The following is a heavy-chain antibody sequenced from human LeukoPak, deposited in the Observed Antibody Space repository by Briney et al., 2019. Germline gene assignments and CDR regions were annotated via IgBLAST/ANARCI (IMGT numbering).Heavy chain of an antibody. D-gene: IGHD3-10*01. Sequence: SETLSLTCTVSGGSISSYYWSWIRQSPGKGLEWIGHIYFSGSTNYNPSLKSRVTISVDTSKNQFSLKLSSVTAADTAVYYCARHQRGRYYYGSGSYYRPDAFDIWGQGTMVTVSS. CDR2: IYFSGST. CDR3: ARHQRGRYYYGSGSYYRPDAFDI. CDR1: GGSISSYY. V-gene: IGHV4-59*08. J-gene: IGHJ3*02.